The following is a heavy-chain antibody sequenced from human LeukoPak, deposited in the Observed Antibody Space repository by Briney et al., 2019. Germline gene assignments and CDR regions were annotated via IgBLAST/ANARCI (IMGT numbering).Heavy chain of an antibody. Sequence: SGGSLRLSCAASGFTFSSYSMNWVRQAPGKGLEWVSSISSSSSYIYYADSVKGRFTISRDNAKNSLYLQMNSLRAEDTAVYYCARPQGVGATALIDYWGQGTLVTVSS. CDR1: GFTFSSYS. V-gene: IGHV3-21*01. J-gene: IGHJ4*02. CDR2: ISSSSSYI. CDR3: ARPQGVGATALIDY. D-gene: IGHD1-26*01.